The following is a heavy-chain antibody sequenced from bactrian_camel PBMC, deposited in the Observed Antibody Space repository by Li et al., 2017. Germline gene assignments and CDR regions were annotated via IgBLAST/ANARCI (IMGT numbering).Heavy chain of an antibody. CDR3: AARGPYCYTKLSVRDFTY. D-gene: IGHD2*01. Sequence: VQLVESGGGSVQDGGSLGLSCAARTGTFRSACMCWIRQVSGKEREGVASIDSDGETTYADSVKGRFIISRDNAKNSVYLQMNSLKPEDTAMYYCAARGPYCYTKLSVRDFTYWGQGTQVTVS. V-gene: IGHV3S40*01. J-gene: IGHJ6*01. CDR2: IDSDGETT. CDR1: TGTFRSAC.